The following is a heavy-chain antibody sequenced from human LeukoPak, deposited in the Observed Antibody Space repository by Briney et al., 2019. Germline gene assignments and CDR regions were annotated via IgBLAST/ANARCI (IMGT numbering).Heavy chain of an antibody. J-gene: IGHJ3*02. V-gene: IGHV3-9*01. CDR3: AKAGLSSGRSFPAFDI. Sequence: GGSLRLSCAASGFTFDDYAMHWVRQAPGKGLEWVSGISWNSGSIGYADSVKGRFTISRDNAKNSLYLQMNSLRAEDTALYYCAKAGLSSGRSFPAFDIWGQGTMVTVSS. CDR2: ISWNSGSI. CDR1: GFTFDDYA. D-gene: IGHD6-19*01.